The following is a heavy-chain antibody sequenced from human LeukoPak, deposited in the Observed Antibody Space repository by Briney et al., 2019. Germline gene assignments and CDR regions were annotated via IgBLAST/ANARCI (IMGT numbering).Heavy chain of an antibody. Sequence: GGSLRLSCATSGFTFSSYAVGWVRQAPGKGLEWVSSISGSGSTTYYADSVKGRFTISRDNSKNTLFLQMNSLRAEDTAIFYCAKDPVKSAVTGNFDYWGQGTLVTVSS. D-gene: IGHD2-21*02. CDR3: AKDPVKSAVTGNFDY. V-gene: IGHV3-23*01. J-gene: IGHJ4*02. CDR2: ISGSGSTT. CDR1: GFTFSSYA.